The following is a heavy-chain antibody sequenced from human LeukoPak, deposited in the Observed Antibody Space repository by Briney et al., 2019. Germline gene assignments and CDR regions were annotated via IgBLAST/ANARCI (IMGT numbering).Heavy chain of an antibody. CDR1: GFSFDDYA. D-gene: IGHD5-18*01. Sequence: PGGSLRLSCAASGFSFDDYAMHWVRQVPGKGLEWVSGITWNSGSSGYADSVKGRSTISRDNAKSSLYLQMNSLRADDMALYYCAKASEYNYGLDYWGQGTLVTVSS. CDR2: ITWNSGSS. CDR3: AKASEYNYGLDY. V-gene: IGHV3-9*03. J-gene: IGHJ4*02.